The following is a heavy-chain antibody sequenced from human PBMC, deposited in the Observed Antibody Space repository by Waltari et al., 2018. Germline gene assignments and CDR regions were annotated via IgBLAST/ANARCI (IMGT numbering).Heavy chain of an antibody. V-gene: IGHV4-38-2*01. J-gene: IGHJ4*02. D-gene: IGHD6-13*01. CDR3: ARHQFGSSPFDY. CDR2: IYHSGST. Sequence: QVQLQESGPGLVKPSETLSLTCAVSGYSISSGYYWGWIRQPPGKGLEWIGSIYHSGSTYYNPSLKSRVTISVDTSKNQFSLKLSSVTAADTAVYYCARHQFGSSPFDYWGQGTLVTVSS. CDR1: GYSISSGYY.